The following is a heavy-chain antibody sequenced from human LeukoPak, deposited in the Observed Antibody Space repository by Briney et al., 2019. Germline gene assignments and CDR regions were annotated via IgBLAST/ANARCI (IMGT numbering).Heavy chain of an antibody. J-gene: IGHJ4*02. D-gene: IGHD6-13*01. CDR2: IYYSGST. CDR1: GGSISSYY. V-gene: IGHV4-59*01. Sequence: PSETLSLTCTVSGGSISSYYWSWIRQPPGKGLEWIGYIYYSGSTSYNPSLKSRVTISVDTSKNQFSLKLSSVTAADTAVYYCARGSDYWGQGTLVTVSS. CDR3: ARGSDY.